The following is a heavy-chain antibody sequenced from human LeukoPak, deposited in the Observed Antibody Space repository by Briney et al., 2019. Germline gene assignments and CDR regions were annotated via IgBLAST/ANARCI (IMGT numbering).Heavy chain of an antibody. D-gene: IGHD5-24*01. CDR2: TYYRSKWYN. CDR3: AREPAATTQRWLHSQFDY. Sequence: SQTLPLTCAISGDSVTSNSAAWNWIRQSPSRGLEWLGRTYYRSKWYNDYAVSVKSRITINPDTSKNQFSLQLNSVTPEDTAVYYCAREPAATTQRWLHSQFDYWGQGTLVTVSS. V-gene: IGHV6-1*01. J-gene: IGHJ4*02. CDR1: GDSVTSNSAA.